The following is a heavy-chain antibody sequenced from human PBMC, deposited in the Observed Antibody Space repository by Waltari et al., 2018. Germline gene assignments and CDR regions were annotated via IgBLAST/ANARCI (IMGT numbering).Heavy chain of an antibody. CDR1: GFTFSSYE. CDR3: ATSGSYSFFDY. CDR2: ISSIGSTI. V-gene: IGHV3-48*03. J-gene: IGHJ4*02. D-gene: IGHD1-26*01. Sequence: EVQLVESGGGLVQPGGSLRLSCAASGFTFSSYEMNWVRQAPGKGLEGVAYISSIGSTIYYADSVKGRVTISRDNAKNSLYLQMNSLRAEDTAVYYCATSGSYSFFDYWGQGTLVTVSS.